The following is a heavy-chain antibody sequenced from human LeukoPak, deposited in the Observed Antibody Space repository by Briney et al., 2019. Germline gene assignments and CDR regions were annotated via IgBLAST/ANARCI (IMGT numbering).Heavy chain of an antibody. Sequence: SETLSLTCAVYGGSFSGYYWSWIRQPPGKGLEWIGEINHSGSTNYNPSLKSRVTISVDTSKNQFSLKLSSVTAADTAVYYCAKDAVAGTVTYFDYRGQGTLVTVSS. J-gene: IGHJ4*02. V-gene: IGHV4-34*01. CDR2: INHSGST. CDR3: AKDAVAGTVTYFDY. CDR1: GGSFSGYY. D-gene: IGHD6-19*01.